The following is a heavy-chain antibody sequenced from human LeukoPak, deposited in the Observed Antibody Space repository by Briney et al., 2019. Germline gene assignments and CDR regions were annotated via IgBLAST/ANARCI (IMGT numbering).Heavy chain of an antibody. J-gene: IGHJ3*02. CDR3: ARGVVVTANEDAFDI. D-gene: IGHD2-21*02. Sequence: GRSLRLSSAVSGFAFSSYSMNWVRPAAGKGLEWVSYISSSSSTIYYADSVKGRFTISRDNAKNSLYLQMNSLCAEDTAVYYCARGVVVTANEDAFDIWGQGTMVTVSS. V-gene: IGHV3-48*01. CDR2: ISSSSSTI. CDR1: GFAFSSYS.